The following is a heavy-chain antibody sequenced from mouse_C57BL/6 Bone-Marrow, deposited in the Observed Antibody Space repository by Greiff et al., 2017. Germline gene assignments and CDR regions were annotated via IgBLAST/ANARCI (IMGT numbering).Heavy chain of an antibody. Sequence: VQLQESGADLVKPGASVKLSCKASGYTFTSYWVHWGKQRPGRGLEWIGDINPSSGCTKYNQKFKNKATLTADKSSSTAYMQLSSLTYEDSTVYYCARDEIYYSDYWGQGTTLTVSS. D-gene: IGHD1-1*01. CDR3: ARDEIYYSDY. V-gene: IGHV1-7*01. J-gene: IGHJ2*01. CDR1: GYTFTSYW. CDR2: INPSSGCT.